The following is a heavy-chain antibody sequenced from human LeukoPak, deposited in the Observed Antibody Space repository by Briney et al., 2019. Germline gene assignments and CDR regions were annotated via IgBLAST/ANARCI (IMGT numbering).Heavy chain of an antibody. Sequence: GGSLGLSCAASGFTFSSYAMHWVRQAPGKGLEYVSVISSNGVSTYYADSVKGRFTISRDNSKNTLYLQMGSLRAEDMAVYHCARSVFRYGSYYFDYWGQGTLVTVSS. CDR1: GFTFSSYA. V-gene: IGHV3-64*02. CDR2: ISSNGVST. D-gene: IGHD1-14*01. J-gene: IGHJ4*02. CDR3: ARSVFRYGSYYFDY.